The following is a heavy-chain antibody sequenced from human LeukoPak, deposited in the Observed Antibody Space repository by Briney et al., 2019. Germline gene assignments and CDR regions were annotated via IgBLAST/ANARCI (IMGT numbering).Heavy chain of an antibody. CDR3: AGGAGWLSDS. J-gene: IGHJ5*01. D-gene: IGHD3-22*01. Sequence: PGGSLRLSCAAPGFPLSGFWMNGVRQAPGKGLEWGAKIEQNGGEQNYVDSVRGRLTISRDNAKNSLYLEMNSLRAEDTAVYYCAGGAGWLSDSWGRGTLVTVSS. V-gene: IGHV3-7*01. CDR2: IEQNGGEQ. CDR1: GFPLSGFW.